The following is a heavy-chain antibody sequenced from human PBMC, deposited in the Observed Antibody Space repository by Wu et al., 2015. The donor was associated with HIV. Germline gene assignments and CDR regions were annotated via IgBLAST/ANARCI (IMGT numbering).Heavy chain of an antibody. J-gene: IGHJ4*02. CDR3: ARSLGVVGNTPPDY. V-gene: IGHV1-69*18. CDR1: GGIFNNYA. Sequence: QVQLVQSGAEVKKPGASVKVSCKTSGGIFNNYAFNWVRQAPGQGLEWMGRIIPVFAMTNYAQRFQGRVTLTADESTNTAYMELSRLKSDDTAVYYCARSLGVVGNTPPDYWGQGTLVTVFS. CDR2: IIPVFAMT. D-gene: IGHD1-26*01.